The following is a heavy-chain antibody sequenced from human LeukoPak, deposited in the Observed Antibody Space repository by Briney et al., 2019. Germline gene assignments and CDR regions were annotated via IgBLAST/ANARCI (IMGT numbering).Heavy chain of an antibody. Sequence: PGGSLRLSCAASGFTVSSTFMSWVRQAPGKGLEWVSVIYGGGNTYYADSVKGRFTISRDNSKNTLYLQMNSLRAEDTAVYYCARGPYSSNWYVDYWGQGTLVTVAS. V-gene: IGHV3-66*01. CDR1: GFTVSSTF. J-gene: IGHJ4*02. CDR2: IYGGGNT. D-gene: IGHD6-13*01. CDR3: ARGPYSSNWYVDY.